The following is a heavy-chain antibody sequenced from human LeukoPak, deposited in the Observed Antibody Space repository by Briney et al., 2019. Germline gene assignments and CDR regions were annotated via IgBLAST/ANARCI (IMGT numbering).Heavy chain of an antibody. D-gene: IGHD6-13*01. CDR2: IYYSGST. J-gene: IGHJ5*02. Sequence: SETLSLTCTVSGGSISSSSYYWGWIRQPPGKGLEWIGSIYYSGSTYYNPSLKSRVTISVDTSKNQFSLKLSSVTAADTAVYYCARGLIAAPRQGWFDPWGQGTLVTVSS. CDR1: GGSISSSSYY. V-gene: IGHV4-39*07. CDR3: ARGLIAAPRQGWFDP.